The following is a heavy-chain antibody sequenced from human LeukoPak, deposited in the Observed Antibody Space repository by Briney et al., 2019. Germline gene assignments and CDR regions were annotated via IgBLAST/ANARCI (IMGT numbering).Heavy chain of an antibody. CDR1: GFTLSAYT. D-gene: IGHD1-26*01. V-gene: IGHV3-23*01. CDR3: ARDKVPDGRWEVDL. Sequence: GGSLRLSCAASGFTLSAYTMSWVRQPPGKGLEWVSTIFSGGSTYYVDSVKGRFTISRDLSKNTVYLQINSLRAEDTAIYFCARDKVPDGRWEVDLWSQGTPVTVSS. J-gene: IGHJ5*02. CDR2: IFSGGST.